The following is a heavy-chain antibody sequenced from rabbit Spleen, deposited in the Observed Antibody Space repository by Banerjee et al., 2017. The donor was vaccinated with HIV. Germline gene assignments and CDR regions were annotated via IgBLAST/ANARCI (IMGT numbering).Heavy chain of an antibody. Sequence: QEQLVESGGGLVKPEGSLTLTCKASAFSFSDRDVMCWVRQAPGKGLEWIACIASGSSGDTYYASWAKGRFTISKTSSTTVTLQMTSLTAADTATYFCARDTGTSFSTYGMDLWGPGTLVTVS. CDR2: IASGSSGDT. CDR3: ARDTGTSFSTYGMDL. V-gene: IGHV1S45*01. CDR1: AFSFSDRDV. D-gene: IGHD8-1*01. J-gene: IGHJ6*01.